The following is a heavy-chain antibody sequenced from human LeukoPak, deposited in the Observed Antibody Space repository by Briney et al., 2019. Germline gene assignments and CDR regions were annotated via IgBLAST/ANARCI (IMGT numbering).Heavy chain of an antibody. CDR2: INHSGST. J-gene: IGHJ4*02. D-gene: IGHD3-22*01. CDR1: GGSFSGYY. CDR3: ARPYYYDSSGPNDY. Sequence: PSETLSLTCAVYGGSFSGYYWSWIRQPPGKGLEWIGEINHSGSTNSNPSLKSRVTISVDTSKNQFSLKLSSVTAADTAVYYYARPYYYDSSGPNDYWGQGTLVTVSS. V-gene: IGHV4-34*01.